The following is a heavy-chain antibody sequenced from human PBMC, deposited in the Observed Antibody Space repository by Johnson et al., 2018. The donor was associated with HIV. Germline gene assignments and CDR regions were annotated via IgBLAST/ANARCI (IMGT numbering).Heavy chain of an antibody. CDR2: IWYDGSNK. CDR3: VRVRGGYSSGWYDAFEI. D-gene: IGHD6-19*01. V-gene: IGHV3-33*01. CDR1: GFTFSSYG. J-gene: IGHJ3*02. Sequence: QVQLVESGGGVVLPGRSLRLSCAASGFTFSSYGTHWVRQAPGKGLEWVAGIWYDGSNKYYADSVKGLFSISRDNSKNTLYLQMNSLRVEDTAVYYCVRVRGGYSSGWYDAFEIWGQWTMVTVSP.